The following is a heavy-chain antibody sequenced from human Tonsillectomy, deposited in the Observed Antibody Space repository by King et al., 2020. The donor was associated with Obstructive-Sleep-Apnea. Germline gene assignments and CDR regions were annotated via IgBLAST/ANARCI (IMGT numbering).Heavy chain of an antibody. D-gene: IGHD5-24*01. J-gene: IGHJ4*02. V-gene: IGHV3-53*04. Sequence: VQLVESGGGLVQPGGSLRLSCAASGFTVSSNYMRWVRQAPGKGLEWVAVIYSGGSTYYADSVKGRFTISRHNSKNTLYLQLNSLRAEDTAVYYCARGAGFRDGFGGWGQGTLVTVSS. CDR2: IYSGGST. CDR1: GFTVSSNY. CDR3: ARGAGFRDGFGG.